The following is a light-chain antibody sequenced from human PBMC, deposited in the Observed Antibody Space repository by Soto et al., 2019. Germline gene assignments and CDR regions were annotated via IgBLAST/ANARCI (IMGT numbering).Light chain of an antibody. Sequence: QSALTQPASVSGSPGQSITISCTGTSSDIGHYNYVSWYQQHPGKAPKLLIYEVSNRPSGVSNRFSASKSGNTASLTISGLLAEGEADYYCISYTSSSTWVFGGGTKLTVL. V-gene: IGLV2-14*01. CDR2: EVS. J-gene: IGLJ3*02. CDR3: ISYTSSSTWV. CDR1: SSDIGHYNY.